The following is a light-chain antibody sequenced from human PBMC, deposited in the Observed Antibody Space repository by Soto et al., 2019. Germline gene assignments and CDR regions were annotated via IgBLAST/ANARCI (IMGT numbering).Light chain of an antibody. Sequence: QLVLTQPPSASGSPGQSVTISCAGTSSDVGGYNFVSWYQQHPGKVPKLMIYEVIKRPSGVPDRFSGSKSGNTASLTVSGLHAEDEADYYCSSYSGSDNFVVFGGGTQLTVL. CDR3: SSYSGSDNFVV. CDR2: EVI. CDR1: SSDVGGYNF. V-gene: IGLV2-8*01. J-gene: IGLJ2*01.